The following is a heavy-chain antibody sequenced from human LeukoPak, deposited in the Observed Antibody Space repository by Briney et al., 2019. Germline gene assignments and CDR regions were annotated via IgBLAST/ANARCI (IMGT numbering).Heavy chain of an antibody. D-gene: IGHD5-18*01. Sequence: SETLSLTCDVSGGSISSGYWWSWVRQSPGKGLEWIAEIHHSGSANYNPSLKSRVTISVDKSKNQFSLKLSSVTAADTAVYYCARGGTWGYSYGYRTHWFDPWGQGTLVTVSS. CDR1: GGSISSGYW. CDR2: IHHSGSA. CDR3: ARGGTWGYSYGYRTHWFDP. V-gene: IGHV4-4*02. J-gene: IGHJ5*02.